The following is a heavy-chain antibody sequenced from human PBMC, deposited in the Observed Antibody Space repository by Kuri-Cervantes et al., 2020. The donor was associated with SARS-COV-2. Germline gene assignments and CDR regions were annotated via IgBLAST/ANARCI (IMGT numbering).Heavy chain of an antibody. CDR1: GFTFSNAW. J-gene: IGHJ6*02. Sequence: LSLTCAASGFTFSNAWMNWVRQAPGKGLEWVGRIKSKTDGGTTDYAAPVKGRFTISRDDSKNTLYLQMNSLKTEDTAVYYCTTVSPASADDYGDYGAVYYYYGMDVWGQGTTVTVSS. D-gene: IGHD4-17*01. CDR3: TTVSPASADDYGDYGAVYYYYGMDV. CDR2: IKSKTDGGTT. V-gene: IGHV3-15*07.